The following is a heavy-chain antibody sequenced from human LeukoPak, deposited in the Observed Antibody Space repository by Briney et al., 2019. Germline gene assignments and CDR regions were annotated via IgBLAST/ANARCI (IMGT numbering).Heavy chain of an antibody. J-gene: IGHJ4*02. V-gene: IGHV3-23*01. CDR1: GFTFSSYG. CDR3: AKDKGIVVVPAAMGFDY. D-gene: IGHD2-2*01. CDR2: ISGSGGST. Sequence: PGGSLRLSCAASGFTFSSYGMHWVRQAPGKGLEWVSAISGSGGSTYYADSVKGRFTISRDNSKNTLYLQMNSLRAEDTAVYYCAKDKGIVVVPAAMGFDYWGQGTLVTVSS.